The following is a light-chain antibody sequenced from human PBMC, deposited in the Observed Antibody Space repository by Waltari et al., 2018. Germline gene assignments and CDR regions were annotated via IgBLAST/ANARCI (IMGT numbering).Light chain of an antibody. Sequence: DIVLTQSPGTLSFSLGERATVSCRASQSVSRALAWYQQKPGQAPRLLIYFASTRATGIPDRFSGSGSGTDFSLTISRLGPDDFAVYYCQHYLRLPVTFGQGTTVEI. CDR2: FAS. CDR3: QHYLRLPVT. J-gene: IGKJ1*01. V-gene: IGKV3-20*01. CDR1: QSVSRA.